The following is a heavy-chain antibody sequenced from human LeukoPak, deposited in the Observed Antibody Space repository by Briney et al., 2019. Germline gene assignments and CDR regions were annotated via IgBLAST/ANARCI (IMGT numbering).Heavy chain of an antibody. CDR3: AKLMSSGWYQLDY. CDR1: GFTFSNYA. J-gene: IGHJ4*02. CDR2: ISGSGGST. D-gene: IGHD6-19*01. Sequence: PGGSLRLSCTASGFTFSNYAMSWVRQAPGKGLEWVSAISGSGGSTYYADSVKGRFTISRDNSKNTLYLQMNSLRAEDTAVYYCAKLMSSGWYQLDYWGQGTLVTVSS. V-gene: IGHV3-23*01.